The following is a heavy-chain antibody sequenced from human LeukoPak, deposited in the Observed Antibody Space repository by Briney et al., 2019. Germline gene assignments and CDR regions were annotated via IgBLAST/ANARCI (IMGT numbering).Heavy chain of an antibody. Sequence: PGGSLRLSSAPSGFTFRDYGMHCVPQAPGKGLERVTFIRYDGSNKYYADSAKGRFAISRDNSKNTLYLQKNSLRAEDAAVYFCVKYRGERRRHYYMDVWGKGTTVTVSS. D-gene: IGHD1-26*01. CDR2: IRYDGSNK. J-gene: IGHJ6*03. CDR3: VKYRGERRRHYYMDV. CDR1: GFTFRDYG. V-gene: IGHV3-30*02.